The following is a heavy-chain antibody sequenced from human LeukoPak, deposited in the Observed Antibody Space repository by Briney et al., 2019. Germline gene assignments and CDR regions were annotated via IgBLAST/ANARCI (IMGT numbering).Heavy chain of an antibody. V-gene: IGHV4-4*02. CDR1: GVSISSGNW. Sequence: SETLSLTCAVSGVSISSGNWWSWVRQPPGKGLQWIGEVFHSGSTNYNPSLKSRVTISVDNSKNRLSLTLTSVTAADTAVYYCAREVGGHFDALDYWGQGTLVTVSS. J-gene: IGHJ4*02. CDR2: VFHSGST. CDR3: AREVGGHFDALDY. D-gene: IGHD1-26*01.